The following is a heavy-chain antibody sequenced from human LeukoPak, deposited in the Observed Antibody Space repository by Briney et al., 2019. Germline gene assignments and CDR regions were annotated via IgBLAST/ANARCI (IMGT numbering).Heavy chain of an antibody. D-gene: IGHD6-13*01. J-gene: IGHJ4*02. V-gene: IGHV1-24*01. CDR2: FDPEDGET. CDR1: GYTLTELS. Sequence: ASVKVSCKVSGYTLTELSMQWVRQAPGKGLEWMGGFDPEDGETIYAQKFQGRVTMTEDTSTDTAYMELSSLRSEDTAVYYCATVEAAAGLSYFDYWGQGTLVTVSS. CDR3: ATVEAAAGLSYFDY.